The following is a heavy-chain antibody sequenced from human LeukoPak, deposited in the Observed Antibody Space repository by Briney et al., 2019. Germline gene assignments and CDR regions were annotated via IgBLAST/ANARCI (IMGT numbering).Heavy chain of an antibody. Sequence: ASVKVSCKASGYTFTSYGISWVRQAPGQGLEWMGWISAYNGNTNYAQKLQGRVTMTTDTSTSAAYMELRSLRSDDTAVYYCARPIDYYGSGSYPDYFDYWGQGTLVTVSS. V-gene: IGHV1-18*01. CDR1: GYTFTSYG. D-gene: IGHD3-10*01. CDR2: ISAYNGNT. CDR3: ARPIDYYGSGSYPDYFDY. J-gene: IGHJ4*02.